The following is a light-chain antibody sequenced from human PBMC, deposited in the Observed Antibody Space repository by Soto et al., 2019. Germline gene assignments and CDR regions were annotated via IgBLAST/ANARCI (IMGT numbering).Light chain of an antibody. J-gene: IGKJ1*01. CDR2: DAS. CDR3: KQYGNSPWT. Sequence: EIVLTQSPATLSLSPGERATLSCRASQSVSSYFAWYQQKPGQAPRLLXXDASNRATGIPDRFSGSGSGTDFTLIISRLEPEDFAVYYCKQYGNSPWTFGHGTKVDIK. V-gene: IGKV3-20*01. CDR1: QSVSSY.